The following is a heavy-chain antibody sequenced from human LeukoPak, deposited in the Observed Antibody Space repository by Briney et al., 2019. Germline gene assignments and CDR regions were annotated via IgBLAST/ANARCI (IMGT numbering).Heavy chain of an antibody. CDR1: GGTFSSYA. J-gene: IGHJ4*02. D-gene: IGHD3-22*01. Sequence: ASVKVSCKASGGTFSSYAISWVRQAPGQGLEWMGRIIPILGIANYAQKFQGRVTITADKSTSTAYMELSSLRSEDTAVYYCARGVDSSGYYVGYWGQGTLVTVSS. CDR3: ARGVDSSGYYVGY. V-gene: IGHV1-69*04. CDR2: IIPILGIA.